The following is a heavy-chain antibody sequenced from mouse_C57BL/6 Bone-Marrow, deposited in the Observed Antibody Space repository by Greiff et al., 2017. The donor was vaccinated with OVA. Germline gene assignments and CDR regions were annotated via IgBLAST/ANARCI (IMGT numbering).Heavy chain of an antibody. CDR1: GYTFTSYG. D-gene: IGHD2-2*01. J-gene: IGHJ2*01. Sequence: QVQLKESGAELARPGASVKLSCKASGYTFTSYGISWVKQRTGQGLEWIGEIYPRSGNTYYNEKFKGKATLTADKSSSTAYMELRSLTSEDSAVYFCARSGYDPYYFDYWGQGTTLTVSS. V-gene: IGHV1-81*01. CDR3: ARSGYDPYYFDY. CDR2: IYPRSGNT.